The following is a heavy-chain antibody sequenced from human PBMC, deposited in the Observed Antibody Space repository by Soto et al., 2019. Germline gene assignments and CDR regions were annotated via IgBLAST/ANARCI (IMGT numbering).Heavy chain of an antibody. CDR3: ATGDTDSSSSGAFDI. J-gene: IGHJ3*02. CDR1: GGSISSGGYY. D-gene: IGHD6-6*01. Sequence: QVQLQESGPGLVKPSQTLSLTCTVSGGSISSGGYYWSWIRQHPGKGLEWIGYIYYSGSTYYNPSLKSRVTISVDTSKNQFSLKLRSVTAADTAVYYCATGDTDSSSSGAFDIWGQGTMVTVSS. CDR2: IYYSGST. V-gene: IGHV4-31*03.